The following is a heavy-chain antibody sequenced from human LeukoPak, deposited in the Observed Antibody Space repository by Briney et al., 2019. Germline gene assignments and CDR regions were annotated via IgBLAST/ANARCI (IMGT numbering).Heavy chain of an antibody. CDR3: ARGCPFHFWSGYYTGLPWFDP. V-gene: IGHV4-34*01. D-gene: IGHD3-3*02. CDR2: INHSGST. J-gene: IGHJ5*02. CDR1: GGSFSGYY. Sequence: PSETLSLTCAVYGGSFSGYYWSWIRQPPGKGLEWIGEINHSGSTNYNPSLKSRVTISVDTSKNQFSLKRSSVTAADTAVYYCARGCPFHFWSGYYTGLPWFDPWGQGTLATVSS.